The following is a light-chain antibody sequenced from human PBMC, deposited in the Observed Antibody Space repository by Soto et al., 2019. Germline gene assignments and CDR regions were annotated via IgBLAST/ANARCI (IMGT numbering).Light chain of an antibody. CDR2: GAS. CDR3: QQYNKWPIT. V-gene: IGKV3-15*01. J-gene: IGKJ5*01. CDR1: RSVSSN. Sequence: EIVMTQSPATLSVSPGERATLYCRASRSVSSNLAWYQQKPGQAPRLLIYGASTGATGFPARFSGSGSGTEFTLTISSLQSEDFAVYYCQQYNKWPITFGQGTRLEIK.